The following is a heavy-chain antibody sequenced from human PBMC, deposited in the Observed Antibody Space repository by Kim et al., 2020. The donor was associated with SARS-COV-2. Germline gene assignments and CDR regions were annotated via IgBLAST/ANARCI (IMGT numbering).Heavy chain of an antibody. V-gene: IGHV3-15*01. CDR3: TTINWNDPYYYYYGMDV. D-gene: IGHD1-1*01. CDR2: IKSKTDGGTT. CDR1: GFTFSNAW. J-gene: IGHJ6*02. Sequence: GGSLRLSCAASGFTFSNAWMSWVRQAPGKGLEWVGRIKSKTDGGTTDYAAPVKGRFTISRDDSKNTLYLQMNSLKTEDTAVYYCTTINWNDPYYYYYGMDVWGQGTTVTVSS.